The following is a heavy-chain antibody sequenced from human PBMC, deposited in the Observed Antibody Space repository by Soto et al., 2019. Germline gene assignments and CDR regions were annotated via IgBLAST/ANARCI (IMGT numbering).Heavy chain of an antibody. J-gene: IGHJ4*02. V-gene: IGHV1-18*04. CDR2: ISAYNGNT. Sequence: ASVKVSCKASGYTFTSYGISWVLQAPGQGLEWMGWISAYNGNTNYAQKLQGRVTMTTGTSTSTAYMELRSLRSDDTAVYYCARVPRTRYYDSSGYYYFDYWGQGTLVTVSS. CDR1: GYTFTSYG. D-gene: IGHD3-22*01. CDR3: ARVPRTRYYDSSGYYYFDY.